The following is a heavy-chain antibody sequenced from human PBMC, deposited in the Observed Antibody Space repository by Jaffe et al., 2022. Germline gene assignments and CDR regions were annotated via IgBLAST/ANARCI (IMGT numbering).Heavy chain of an antibody. CDR1: GGSFSGYY. CDR3: ARKPASFYYYYYYMDV. J-gene: IGHJ6*03. Sequence: QVQLQQWGAGLLKPSETLSLTCAVYGGSFSGYYWSWIRQPPGKGLEWIGEINHSGSTNYNPSLKSRVTISVDTSKNQFSLKLSSVTAADTAVYYCARKPASFYYYYYYMDVWGKGTTVTVSS. CDR2: INHSGST. V-gene: IGHV4-34*01.